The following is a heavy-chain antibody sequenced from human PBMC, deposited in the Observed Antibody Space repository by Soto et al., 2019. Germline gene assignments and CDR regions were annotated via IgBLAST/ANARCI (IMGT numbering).Heavy chain of an antibody. CDR2: MNPNSGNT. Sequence: QVQLVQSGAEVKKPGASVKVSCKASGYTFTSYDVNWVRQATGQGLEWMGWMNPNSGNTGFAQKFQGRVTMTRDTSISTAYMELSSLRSEDTAVYYCARQWELSGYYYGMDVWGQGTTVTVSS. CDR1: GYTFTSYD. V-gene: IGHV1-8*01. D-gene: IGHD1-26*01. J-gene: IGHJ6*02. CDR3: ARQWELSGYYYGMDV.